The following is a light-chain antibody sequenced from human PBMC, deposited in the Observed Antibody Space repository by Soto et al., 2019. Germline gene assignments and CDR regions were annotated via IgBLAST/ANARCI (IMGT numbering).Light chain of an antibody. Sequence: DIQMTQSQSSLSASVGDRVTITCRASQGIRNDLGWYQQKPGKAPKLLIYGASSLQSGVPSRFSGSGSETDFTLTISSLQPEDSATYYCQQNNTCPLTFGGGAKVDI. J-gene: IGKJ4*01. CDR2: GAS. CDR1: QGIRND. V-gene: IGKV1-16*01. CDR3: QQNNTCPLT.